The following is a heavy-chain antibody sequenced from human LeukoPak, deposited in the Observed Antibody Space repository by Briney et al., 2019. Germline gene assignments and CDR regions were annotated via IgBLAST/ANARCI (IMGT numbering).Heavy chain of an antibody. V-gene: IGHV4-61*02. CDR1: GGSISSGSYY. J-gene: IGHJ4*02. D-gene: IGHD3-22*01. CDR2: IYTSGST. CDR3: ARDYYDSSGYDNYFDY. Sequence: SETLSLTCTASGGSISSGSYYWSWIRQPAGKGMEWIGRIYTSGSTNYNPSLKSRVTISVDTSKNQFSLKLSSVTAADTAVYYCARDYYDSSGYDNYFDYWGQGTLVTVSS.